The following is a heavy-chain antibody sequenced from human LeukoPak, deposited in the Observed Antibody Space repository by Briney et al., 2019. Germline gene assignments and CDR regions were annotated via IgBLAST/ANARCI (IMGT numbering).Heavy chain of an antibody. V-gene: IGHV1-18*01. CDR1: VYTFTSYG. CDR2: ISTYNGNT. Sequence: ASVNLSCKPSVYTFTSYGIGWVRQAPGQGLEWMGWISTYNGNTNYGQKLQGRVTMTTDTSTSTAYMELRSLRSDDTAVYYCARDSIAAAGTAYDAFDIWGQGTMVTVSS. CDR3: ARDSIAAAGTAYDAFDI. J-gene: IGHJ3*02. D-gene: IGHD6-13*01.